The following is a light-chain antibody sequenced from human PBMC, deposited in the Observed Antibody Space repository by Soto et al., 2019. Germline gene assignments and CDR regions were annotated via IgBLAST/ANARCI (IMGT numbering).Light chain of an antibody. CDR1: QSVSSN. CDR3: QQYANWPKT. Sequence: EIVLTQSPGTLSLSPGERATLSCRASQSVSSNLAWYQQKPGQAPRLLIYATSTRASGIPARFSGSGSETEFTLTISSLQSEDLAVYYCQQYANWPKTFGQGTKVDI. J-gene: IGKJ1*01. V-gene: IGKV3-15*01. CDR2: ATS.